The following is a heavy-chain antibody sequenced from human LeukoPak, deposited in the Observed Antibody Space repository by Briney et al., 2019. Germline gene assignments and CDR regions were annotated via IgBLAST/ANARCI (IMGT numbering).Heavy chain of an antibody. D-gene: IGHD3-22*01. J-gene: IGHJ6*03. CDR3: ARVNYYDSSGYYAYYYYMDV. CDR2: IYYSGST. CDR1: GGSVTRNY. Sequence: SETLSLTCTVSGGSVTRNYWSWLRQPPGKGPEWIGYIYYSGSTNYNPSLKSRVTISVDKSKNQFSLKLSSVTAADTAVYYCARVNYYDSSGYYAYYYYMDVWGKGTTVTVSS. V-gene: IGHV4-59*02.